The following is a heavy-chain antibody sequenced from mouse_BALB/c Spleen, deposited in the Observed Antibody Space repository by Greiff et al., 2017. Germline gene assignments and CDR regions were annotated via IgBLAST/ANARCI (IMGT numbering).Heavy chain of an antibody. D-gene: IGHD2-14*01. CDR1: GFSLTSYG. J-gene: IGHJ4*01. Sequence: VKLMESGPGLVAPSQSLSITCTVSGFSLTSYGVSWVRQPPGKGLEWLGVIWGDGSTNYHSALISRLSISKDNSKSQVFLKLNSLQTDDTATYYCAKQGYRYDKGGPYYYAMDYWGQGTSVTVSS. V-gene: IGHV2-3*01. CDR3: AKQGYRYDKGGPYYYAMDY. CDR2: IWGDGST.